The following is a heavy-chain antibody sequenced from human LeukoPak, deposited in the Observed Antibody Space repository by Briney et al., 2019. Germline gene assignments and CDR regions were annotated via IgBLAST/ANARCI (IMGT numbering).Heavy chain of an antibody. CDR2: VNPNSGDT. CDR3: PKSDWSQLRADY. J-gene: IGHJ4*02. D-gene: IGHD3/OR15-3a*01. CDR1: GYTFTGYY. Sequence: ASVKVSCRGSGYTFTGYYIHWVRQAPGQGLEWMGWVNPNSGDTNYAQKFQGRVTMTRDTSISTAYMELSRLRSDDTAMYDCPKSDWSQLRADYWGQGTLVAVSS. V-gene: IGHV1-2*02.